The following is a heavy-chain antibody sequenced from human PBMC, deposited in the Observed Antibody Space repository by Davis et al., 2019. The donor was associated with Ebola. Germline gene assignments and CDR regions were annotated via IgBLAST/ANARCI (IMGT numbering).Heavy chain of an antibody. CDR1: GGSISSYY. CDR3: ARGRSYYYGSGTYWGY. CDR2: INHSGST. Sequence: MPSETLSLTCTVSGGSISSYYRSWIRQPPGKGLEWIGEINHSGSTNYNPSLKSRVTISVDTSKNQFSLKLSSVTAADTAVYYCARGRSYYYGSGTYWGYWGQGTLVTVSS. D-gene: IGHD3-10*01. J-gene: IGHJ4*02. V-gene: IGHV4-34*01.